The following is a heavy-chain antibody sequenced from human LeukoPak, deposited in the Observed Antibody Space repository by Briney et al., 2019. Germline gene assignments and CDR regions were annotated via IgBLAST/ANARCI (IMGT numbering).Heavy chain of an antibody. J-gene: IGHJ4*02. CDR3: ARDLRASGSYLDYLDY. CDR1: GGTFSSYA. Sequence: GASVKVSCKASGGTFSSYAISWVRQAPGQGLEWMGGIIPIFGTANYAQKFQGRVTITADESTSTAYMELTSLRSEDTAVYYCARDLRASGSYLDYLDYWGQGTLVTVSS. D-gene: IGHD1-26*01. CDR2: IIPIFGTA. V-gene: IGHV1-69*13.